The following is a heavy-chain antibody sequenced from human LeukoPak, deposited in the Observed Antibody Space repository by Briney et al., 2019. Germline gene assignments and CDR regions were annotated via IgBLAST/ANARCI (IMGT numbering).Heavy chain of an antibody. Sequence: GGSLRLSCAASGFTSSSYGMQWVRQAPGKGLEWVAVISYDGSNKYYADSVKGRFTISRDNSKNTLYLQMNSLRAEDTAVYYCAKAWGLRDAFDIWGQGTMVTVSS. CDR2: ISYDGSNK. CDR1: GFTSSSYG. D-gene: IGHD4-17*01. V-gene: IGHV3-30*18. J-gene: IGHJ3*02. CDR3: AKAWGLRDAFDI.